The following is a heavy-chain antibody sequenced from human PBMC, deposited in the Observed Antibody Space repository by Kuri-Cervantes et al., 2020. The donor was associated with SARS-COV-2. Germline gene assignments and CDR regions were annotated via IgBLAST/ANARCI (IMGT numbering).Heavy chain of an antibody. CDR2: IIPILGTA. CDR3: ASYRDFWSGTAGIDY. D-gene: IGHD3-3*01. J-gene: IGHJ4*02. CDR1: GGTLSSYA. V-gene: IGHV1-69*04. Sequence: SVKVSCKACGGTLSSYAISWVRQAPGQGLEWMGRIIPILGTANYAQKFQGRVTITADKSTSTAYMELSSLRSEDTAVYYCASYRDFWSGTAGIDYWGQGTLVTVSS.